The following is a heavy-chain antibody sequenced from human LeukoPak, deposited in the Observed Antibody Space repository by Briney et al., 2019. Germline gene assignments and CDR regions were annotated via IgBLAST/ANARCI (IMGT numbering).Heavy chain of an antibody. V-gene: IGHV1-2*02. D-gene: IGHD1-26*01. J-gene: IGHJ5*02. CDR1: GYTFAGYY. CDR3: ARDPIVGATDNWFDP. CDR2: INPNSGGT. Sequence: GASVNVSCKASGYTFAGYYMHWVRQAPGQGLEWMGWINPNSGGTNYAQKFQGRVTMTRDTSISTAYMELSRLRSDDTAVYYCARDPIVGATDNWFDPWGQGTLVTVSS.